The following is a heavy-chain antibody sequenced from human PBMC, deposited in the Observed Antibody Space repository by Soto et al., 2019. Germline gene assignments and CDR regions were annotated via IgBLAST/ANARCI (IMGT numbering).Heavy chain of an antibody. J-gene: IGHJ2*01. Sequence: QDQLVQSGAEVKKPGSSVKVSCKASGGTFSSYTISWVRQAPGQGLERMGRIIPILGIANYAQKFQGRVTITADKSTSTAYMELSSLRSEDTAVYYCARDRVDYWYFDLWARGTLVTVSS. V-gene: IGHV1-69*08. CDR2: IIPILGIA. CDR1: GGTFSSYT. CDR3: ARDRVDYWYFDL.